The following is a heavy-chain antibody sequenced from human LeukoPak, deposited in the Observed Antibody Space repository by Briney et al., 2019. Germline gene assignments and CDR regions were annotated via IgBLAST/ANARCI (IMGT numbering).Heavy chain of an antibody. CDR2: INTNTGNP. V-gene: IGHV7-4-1*02. CDR3: ARSSPEHYYYYYMDV. D-gene: IGHD1/OR15-1a*01. Sequence: ASVKVSCKASGYTFTSYAMNWVRQAPGQGLEWMGWINTNTGNPTYAQGFTGRFVFSLDTSVSTAYLQISSLKAEDTAVYHCARSSPEHYYYYYMDVWGKGTTVTVSS. J-gene: IGHJ6*03. CDR1: GYTFTSYA.